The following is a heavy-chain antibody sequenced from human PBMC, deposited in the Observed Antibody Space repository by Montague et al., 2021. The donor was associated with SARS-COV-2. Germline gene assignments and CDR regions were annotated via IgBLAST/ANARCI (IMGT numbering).Heavy chain of an antibody. D-gene: IGHD6-6*01. CDR2: INHSGST. CDR1: GGSFSGYY. J-gene: IGHJ6*02. CDR3: ACSGWEQLVRARYYYYYGMDV. Sequence: SETLSLTCAVYGGSFSGYYWCWVRQPPGKGLELNWEINHSGSTNYNPSLKSRVPVSVDTSTNQFPLTLSSVTATDTAVAYCACSGWEQLVRARYYYYYGMDVWGQGTTVTVSS. V-gene: IGHV4-34*01.